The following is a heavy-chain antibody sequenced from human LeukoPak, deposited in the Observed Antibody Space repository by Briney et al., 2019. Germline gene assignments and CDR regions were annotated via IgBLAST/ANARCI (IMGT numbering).Heavy chain of an antibody. Sequence: SVKVSCKASGGTFSSYAISWVRQAPGQGLEWMGRIIPILGIANYAQKFQGRVTITADKSTSTAYMELSSLRSEDTAVYYCARGVSYYYGSGSYYSHDYWGQGTLVTVSS. CDR3: ARGVSYYYGSGSYYSHDY. CDR2: IIPILGIA. V-gene: IGHV1-69*04. D-gene: IGHD3-10*01. CDR1: GGTFSSYA. J-gene: IGHJ4*02.